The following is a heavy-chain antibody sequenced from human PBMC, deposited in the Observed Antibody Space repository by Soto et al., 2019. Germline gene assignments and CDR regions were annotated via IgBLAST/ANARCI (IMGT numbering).Heavy chain of an antibody. CDR1: GGTFSSYA. J-gene: IGHJ3*02. D-gene: IGHD2-2*01. Sequence: GASVKVSCKASGGTFSSYAISWVRQAPGQGLEWMGGIIPIFGTANYAQKFQGRVTITADESTSTAYMELSSLRSEDTAVYYCARRYCSSTSCYHDAFDIWGQGTMVT. V-gene: IGHV1-69*13. CDR3: ARRYCSSTSCYHDAFDI. CDR2: IIPIFGTA.